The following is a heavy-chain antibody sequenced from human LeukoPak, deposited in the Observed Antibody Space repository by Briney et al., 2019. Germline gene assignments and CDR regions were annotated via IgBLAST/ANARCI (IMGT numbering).Heavy chain of an antibody. CDR3: ARFAGYSSSWGGYYYYYMDV. CDR2: IRYDGSNK. J-gene: IGHJ6*03. D-gene: IGHD6-13*01. CDR1: GFNFGSYS. Sequence: GGSLRLSCAASGFNFGSYSMTWVRQAPGKGLEWVAFIRYDGSNKYYADSVKGRFTISRDNSKNTLYLQMNSLRAEDTAVYYCARFAGYSSSWGGYYYYYMDVWGKGTTVTVSS. V-gene: IGHV3-30*04.